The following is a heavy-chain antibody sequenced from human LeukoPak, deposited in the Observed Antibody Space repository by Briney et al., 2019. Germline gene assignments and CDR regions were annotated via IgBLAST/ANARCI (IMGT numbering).Heavy chain of an antibody. CDR3: TTGGLRYFDCPDY. V-gene: IGHV3-15*01. CDR1: GFTFSNAW. CDR2: IKSKTDGCTT. Sequence: GGSLRLSCAASGFTFSNAWMSWVRQAPGKGLEWVGRIKSKTDGCTTDYAAPVKGRFTISRDDSKNTLYLQMNSLKTEDTAVYYCTTGGLRYFDCPDYWGQGTLVTVSS. D-gene: IGHD3-9*01. J-gene: IGHJ4*02.